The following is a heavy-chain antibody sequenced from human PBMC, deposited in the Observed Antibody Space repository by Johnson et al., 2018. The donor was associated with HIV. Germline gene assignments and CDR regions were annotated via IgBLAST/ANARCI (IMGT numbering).Heavy chain of an antibody. D-gene: IGHD4-23*01. J-gene: IGHJ3*02. Sequence: EVQLVESGGGLVQPGGSLRLSCAASGFTVSSNYMSWVRQAPGKGLEWVSVIYSGGSTYYADSVKGRFTISRDNSKNTLYLQMNSLRAEDTAVYYCVREIQSYGGNFGGAFDIWVQGTMVTVSS. CDR3: VREIQSYGGNFGGAFDI. CDR1: GFTVSSNY. CDR2: IYSGGST. V-gene: IGHV3-66*01.